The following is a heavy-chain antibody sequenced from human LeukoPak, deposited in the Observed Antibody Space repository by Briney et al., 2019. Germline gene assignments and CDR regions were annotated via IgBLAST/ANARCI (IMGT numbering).Heavy chain of an antibody. V-gene: IGHV4-59*08. J-gene: IGHJ4*02. CDR3: ARQELLPDY. Sequence: SSETLSLTCTVSGGSISSYYWSWIRQPPGKGLEWIGYIYYSGSTNYNPSLKSRVTISVDTSKNQFSLKLSSVTAADTAVYYCARQELLPDYWGQGTLVTVSS. CDR1: GGSISSYY. D-gene: IGHD1-7*01. CDR2: IYYSGST.